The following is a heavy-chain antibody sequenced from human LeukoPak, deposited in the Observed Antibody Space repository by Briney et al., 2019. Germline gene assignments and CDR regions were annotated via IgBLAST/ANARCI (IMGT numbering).Heavy chain of an antibody. V-gene: IGHV3-23*01. D-gene: IGHD5-18*01. Sequence: GGSLRLSCAASGFTFSSYAMSWVRQAPGKGLEWVSAVSGSGGSTSYAASVKGRFTISRDSSKNTLYLHMNNLRAEDTAVYYCAKNSGFSYGYYFDYWGQGTLVTVSS. CDR3: AKNSGFSYGYYFDY. CDR1: GFTFSSYA. CDR2: VSGSGGST. J-gene: IGHJ4*02.